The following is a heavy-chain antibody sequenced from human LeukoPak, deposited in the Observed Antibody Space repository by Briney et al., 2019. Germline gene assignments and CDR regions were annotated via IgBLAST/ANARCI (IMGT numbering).Heavy chain of an antibody. CDR3: ARDQAAAGPGVYFDY. V-gene: IGHV3-9*01. Sequence: GGSLRLSCAASGFTFDDYAMHWVRQAPGKGLEWVSGISWNSGSIGYADSVKGRFTISRDNSKSTLYLQVNSLRAEDTAVYYCARDQAAAGPGVYFDYWGQGTLVTVSS. CDR1: GFTFDDYA. J-gene: IGHJ4*02. D-gene: IGHD6-13*01. CDR2: ISWNSGSI.